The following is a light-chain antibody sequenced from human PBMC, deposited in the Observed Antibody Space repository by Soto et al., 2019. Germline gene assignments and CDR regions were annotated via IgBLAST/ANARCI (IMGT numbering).Light chain of an antibody. V-gene: IGKV3-15*01. CDR2: HAS. J-gene: IGKJ4*01. Sequence: EIVMTQSPATLSVSPGERATLSCRASQSVSSNLAWYQQKPGQAPRLLIYHASTKATGIPARFSGSGSGTEFTLTLCSLQSEDFAVYYCQQDNKWPLTFGGGTKLEIK. CDR1: QSVSSN. CDR3: QQDNKWPLT.